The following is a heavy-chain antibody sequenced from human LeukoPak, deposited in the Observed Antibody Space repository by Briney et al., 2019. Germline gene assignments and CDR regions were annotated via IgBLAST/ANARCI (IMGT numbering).Heavy chain of an antibody. CDR3: ARDPNYQIAAAGTGRGFDP. CDR1: GYTFTSYG. Sequence: GASVKVSCKASGYTFTSYGISWVRQAPGQGLEWMGWISAYNGNTNYAQKLQGRVTMTTDTSTSTAYMELRSLRSDDTAVYYCARDPNYQIAAAGTGRGFDPWGQGTLVTVSS. J-gene: IGHJ5*02. CDR2: ISAYNGNT. D-gene: IGHD6-13*01. V-gene: IGHV1-18*01.